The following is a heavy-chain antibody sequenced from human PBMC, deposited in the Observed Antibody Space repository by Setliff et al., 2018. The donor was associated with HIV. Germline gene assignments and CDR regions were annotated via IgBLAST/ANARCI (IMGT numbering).Heavy chain of an antibody. V-gene: IGHV4-34*01. D-gene: IGHD3-10*01. CDR3: ARVGYHGSGRYSFDY. Sequence: SETLSLTCAVYGGSFSNYYWSWIRQPPGKWLEWIGEINHSWSTKYNPSLKRRVTISADTSKNQFSLNLSSVTAAETAVYYCARVGYHGSGRYSFDYWGQGTLVTVSS. CDR1: GGSFSNYY. J-gene: IGHJ4*02. CDR2: INHSWST.